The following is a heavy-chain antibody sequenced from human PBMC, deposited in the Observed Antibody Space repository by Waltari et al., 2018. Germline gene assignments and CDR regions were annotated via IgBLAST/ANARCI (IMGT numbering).Heavy chain of an antibody. CDR2: MCYTGGT. J-gene: IGHJ3*02. V-gene: IGHV4-39*01. Sequence: QLQLQESGPGLVKPSETLSLNCTSSGGSISSSYHWAWVRQPPGKGLEWVGTMCYTGGTYNNPSLESRLTMSIDTSKNQFSLKLSSVTASDTAFYYCVRPGSTVTPRAFDIWGQGIKVTVSS. D-gene: IGHD4-17*01. CDR3: VRPGSTVTPRAFDI. CDR1: GGSISSSYH.